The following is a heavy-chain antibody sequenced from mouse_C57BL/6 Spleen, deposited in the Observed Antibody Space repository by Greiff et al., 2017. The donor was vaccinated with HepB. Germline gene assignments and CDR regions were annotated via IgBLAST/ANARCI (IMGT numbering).Heavy chain of an antibody. CDR1: GFNIKDDY. V-gene: IGHV14-4*01. Sequence: EVQLQQSGAELVRPGASVKLSCTASGFNIKDDYMHWVKQRPEQGLEWIGWIDPENGDTEYASKFQGKATITADTSSNTAYLQLSSLTSEDTAVYYCTTPLYGNYDYWGQGTTLTVSS. D-gene: IGHD2-1*01. CDR2: IDPENGDT. J-gene: IGHJ2*01. CDR3: TTPLYGNYDY.